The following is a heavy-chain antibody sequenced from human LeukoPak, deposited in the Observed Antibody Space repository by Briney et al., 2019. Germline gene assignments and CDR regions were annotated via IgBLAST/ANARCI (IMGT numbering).Heavy chain of an antibody. CDR1: GFTFSSYW. D-gene: IGHD6-13*01. V-gene: IGHV3-7*03. CDR3: ARNAQTEAAAGLNVMDV. CDR2: IKQDGSEK. Sequence: GGSLRLSCAASGFTFSSYWMSWVRQAPGKGLEWVANIKQDGSEKYYVDSVKGRFTISRDNAKNSLYLQMNSLRAEDTALYYCARNAQTEAAAGLNVMDVWGKGTTVTVSS. J-gene: IGHJ6*03.